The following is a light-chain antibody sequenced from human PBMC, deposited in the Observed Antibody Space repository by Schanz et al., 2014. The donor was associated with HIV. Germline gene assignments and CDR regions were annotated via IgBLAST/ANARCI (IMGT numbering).Light chain of an antibody. V-gene: IGLV2-23*01. J-gene: IGLJ3*02. CDR3: CSYAGNTTWV. CDR1: SSNIGTYDL. CDR2: EDY. Sequence: QSALTQPASVSGSPGQSITISCTGTSSNIGTYDLVSWYQQHPGKPPKVIIYEDYKRPSGVSNRFSGSKSGNTASLTISGLRAEDEADYHCCSYAGNTTWVFGGGTKLTVL.